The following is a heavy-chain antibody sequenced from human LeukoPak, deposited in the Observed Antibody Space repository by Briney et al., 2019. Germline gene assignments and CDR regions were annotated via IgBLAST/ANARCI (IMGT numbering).Heavy chain of an antibody. CDR2: ISSSGST. CDR1: GDSISSGDYY. Sequence: PSETLSLTCTVSGDSISSGDYYWSWIRQPAGKGLEWIGRISSSGSTNYNPSLKSRVTISVDTSKNQFSLKLSSVTAADTAVYYCAAWIEMATTNYAFDIWGQGTMVTVSS. CDR3: AAWIEMATTNYAFDI. V-gene: IGHV4-61*02. J-gene: IGHJ3*02. D-gene: IGHD5-24*01.